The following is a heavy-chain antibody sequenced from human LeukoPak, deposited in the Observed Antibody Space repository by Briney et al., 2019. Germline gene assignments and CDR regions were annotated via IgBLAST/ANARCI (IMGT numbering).Heavy chain of an antibody. Sequence: SETLSLTCAVYGRSFRGYYWSWIRQPPGKGLEWIGEINHSGSTNYNPSLKSRVTISVDTSKNQFSLKLSSVTAAVTAVYYCARGGYSYLDFDYWGQGTLVTVSS. J-gene: IGHJ4*02. CDR3: ARGGYSYLDFDY. D-gene: IGHD5-18*01. V-gene: IGHV4-34*01. CDR2: INHSGST. CDR1: GRSFRGYY.